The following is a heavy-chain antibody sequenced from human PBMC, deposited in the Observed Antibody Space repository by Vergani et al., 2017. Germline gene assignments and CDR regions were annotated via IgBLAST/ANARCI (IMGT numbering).Heavy chain of an antibody. CDR1: GYPFTSYY. CDR3: ARATTGSVIDYYYYMDV. J-gene: IGHJ6*03. D-gene: IGHD2-21*01. Sequence: QVQLVQSGAEVKKPGASVKVSCKASGYPFTSYYMHWVRQAPGQGLEWMGIINPSGGSTSYAQKFQGRVTMTRDTSTSTVYMELSSLRSEDTAVYYCARATTGSVIDYYYYMDVWGKGTTVTVSS. V-gene: IGHV1-46*01. CDR2: INPSGGST.